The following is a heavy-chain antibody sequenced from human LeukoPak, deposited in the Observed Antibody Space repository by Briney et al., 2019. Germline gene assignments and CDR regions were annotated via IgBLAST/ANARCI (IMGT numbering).Heavy chain of an antibody. CDR2: IVGSSSTI. V-gene: IGHV3-48*04. D-gene: IGHD1-1*01. CDR1: GFTFSSYS. J-gene: IGHJ4*02. CDR3: ATDSPETAAFDY. Sequence: GGSLRLSCAASGFTFSSYSMNWVRQAPGKGLEWVSYIVGSSSTIYYADSVKGRFTISRDNAKNSLYLQMDSLRAEDTTVYYCATDSPETAAFDYWGQGTLVTVSS.